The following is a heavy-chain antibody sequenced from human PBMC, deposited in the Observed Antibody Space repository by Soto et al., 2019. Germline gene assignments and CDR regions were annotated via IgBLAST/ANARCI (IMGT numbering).Heavy chain of an antibody. D-gene: IGHD3-22*01. Sequence: ASVKVSCKASGYTFTGYYMHWVRQAPGQGLEWMGWINPNSGGTNYAQKFQGWVTMTRDTSISTAYMELSRLRSDDTAVYYCARLSYYDSSGYYSAYYYYYGMDVWGQGTTVTVSS. V-gene: IGHV1-2*04. CDR3: ARLSYYDSSGYYSAYYYYYGMDV. CDR2: INPNSGGT. J-gene: IGHJ6*02. CDR1: GYTFTGYY.